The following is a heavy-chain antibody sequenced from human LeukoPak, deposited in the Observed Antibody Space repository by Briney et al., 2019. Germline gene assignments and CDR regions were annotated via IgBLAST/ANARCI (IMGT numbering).Heavy chain of an antibody. D-gene: IGHD2-2*01. CDR1: GFTFSSYG. V-gene: IGHV3-30*18. Sequence: GGSLRLSCAASGFTFSSYGMHWVRQAPGKGLEWVAVISYDGSNKYYADSVKGRFTISRDNSKNTLYLQMNSLRAEDTAVYYCAKSIELRIISTYCSSTSCYVGGRRPYDYWGQGTLVTVSS. CDR3: AKSIELRIISTYCSSTSCYVGGRRPYDY. CDR2: ISYDGSNK. J-gene: IGHJ4*02.